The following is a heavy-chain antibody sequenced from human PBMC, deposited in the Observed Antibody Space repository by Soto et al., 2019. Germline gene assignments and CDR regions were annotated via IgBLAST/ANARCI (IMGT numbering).Heavy chain of an antibody. CDR1: GGSISSSSYY. J-gene: IGHJ6*03. V-gene: IGHV4-39*01. CDR2: IYYSGST. Sequence: PSETLSLTCTVSGGSISSSSYYWGWIRQPPGKGLEWIGSIYYSGSTYYNPSLKSRVTISVDTSKNQFSLKLSSVTAADTAVYYCARQPRRTGRPYYMDVWGKGTTVTVSS. D-gene: IGHD1-1*01. CDR3: ARQPRRTGRPYYMDV.